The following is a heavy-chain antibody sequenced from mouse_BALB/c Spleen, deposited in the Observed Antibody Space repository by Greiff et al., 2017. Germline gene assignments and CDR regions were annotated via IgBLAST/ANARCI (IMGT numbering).Heavy chain of an antibody. Sequence: LKQPGSELVRPGASVKLSCKASGYTFTSYWMHWVKQRPGQGLEWIGNIYPGSGSTNYDEKFKSKATLTVDTSSSTAYMQLSSLTSEDSAVYYCTRKGEGDYWGQGTTLTVSS. V-gene: IGHV1S22*01. CDR1: GYTFTSYW. CDR3: TRKGEGDY. CDR2: IYPGSGST. J-gene: IGHJ2*01.